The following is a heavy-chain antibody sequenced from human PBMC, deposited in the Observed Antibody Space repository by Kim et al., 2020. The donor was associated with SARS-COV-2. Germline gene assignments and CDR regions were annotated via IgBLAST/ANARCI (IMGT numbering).Heavy chain of an antibody. CDR3: ARGNAFDM. CDR2: SRAI. J-gene: IGHJ3*02. V-gene: IGHV3-48*01. Sequence: SRAIYYADSVKGRFTISRDNAKNSLYLQMNSLRAEDTAVYYCARGNAFDMWGQGTMVIVSS.